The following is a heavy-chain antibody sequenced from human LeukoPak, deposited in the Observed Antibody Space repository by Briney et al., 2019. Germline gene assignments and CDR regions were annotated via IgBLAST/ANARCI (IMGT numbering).Heavy chain of an antibody. V-gene: IGHV3-23*01. CDR2: VSGSGGST. D-gene: IGHD5-18*01. J-gene: IGHJ6*02. CDR3: AKASGYSYGYWYYGMDV. Sequence: GGSLRLSCAASGFTFSSYAMIWVRQAPGKGLEWVSGVSGSGGSTYYADSVKGRFTISRDISKNTLYLQMNSLTAEDTAVYDCAKASGYSYGYWYYGMDVWGQGTAVTVSS. CDR1: GFTFSSYA.